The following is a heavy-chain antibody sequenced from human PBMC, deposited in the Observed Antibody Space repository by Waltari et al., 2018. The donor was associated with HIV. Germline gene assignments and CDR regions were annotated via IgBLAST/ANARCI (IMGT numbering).Heavy chain of an antibody. J-gene: IGHJ6*02. V-gene: IGHV3-48*04. CDR2: ISSSSSTI. D-gene: IGHD2-2*01. Sequence: QLVESGGGLVQPGGSLRLSCAASGFTFSSYSMNWVRQAPGKGLEWVSYISSSSSTIYYADSVKGRFTISRDNAKNSLYLQMNSLRAEDTAVYYCAPWSDIVVVPAAKVVDVWGQGTTVTVSS. CDR3: APWSDIVVVPAAKVVDV. CDR1: GFTFSSYS.